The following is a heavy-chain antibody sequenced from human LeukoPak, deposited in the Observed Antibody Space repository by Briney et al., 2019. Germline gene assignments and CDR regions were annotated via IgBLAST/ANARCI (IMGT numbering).Heavy chain of an antibody. J-gene: IGHJ4*02. CDR2: IYSGGST. CDR3: ATGYSSGWLSPGY. V-gene: IGHV3-53*01. CDR1: GFTVSSTY. D-gene: IGHD6-19*01. Sequence: GGSLKLSCAASGFTVSSTYMNWVRQAPGKGLEWVSVIYSGGSTYYADSVKGRFTISRDNSKNTLYLQMNSLRAEDTAVYYCATGYSSGWLSPGYWGQGTLVTVSS.